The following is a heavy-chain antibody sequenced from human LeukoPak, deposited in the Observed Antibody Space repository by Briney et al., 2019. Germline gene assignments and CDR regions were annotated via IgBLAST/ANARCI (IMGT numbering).Heavy chain of an antibody. CDR3: AIHRDHFGSGTYYPPFDY. CDR2: IYYSGSA. D-gene: IGHD3-10*01. Sequence: PSETLSLTCTVCGVSVSTTSHYWGWVRQPPGKGLEWIGAIYYSGSAHYNPSLKSRVTISVDTSKNQFSLTLSSVTAADTAVYYCAIHRDHFGSGTYYPPFDYWGQGTLVTVST. V-gene: IGHV4-39*01. CDR1: GVSVSTTSHY. J-gene: IGHJ4*02.